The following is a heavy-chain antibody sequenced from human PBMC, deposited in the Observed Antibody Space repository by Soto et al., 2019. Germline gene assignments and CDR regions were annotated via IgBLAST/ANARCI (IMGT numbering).Heavy chain of an antibody. J-gene: IGHJ4*02. CDR1: GGTFSSYA. Sequence: QVQLVQSGAEVKKPGSSVKVSCKASGGTFSSYAISWVRQAPGQGLEWMGGIIPIFGTANYAQKFQGRVKITADESTSTAYMELSSLRSEDTAVYYCARVPRIVVGAYPFDYWGQGTLVTVSS. CDR2: IIPIFGTA. D-gene: IGHD1-26*01. V-gene: IGHV1-69*01. CDR3: ARVPRIVVGAYPFDY.